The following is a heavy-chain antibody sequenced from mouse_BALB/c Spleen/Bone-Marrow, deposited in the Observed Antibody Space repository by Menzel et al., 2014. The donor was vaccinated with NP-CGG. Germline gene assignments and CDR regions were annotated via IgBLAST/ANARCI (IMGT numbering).Heavy chain of an antibody. CDR1: GYSFTDYN. CDR2: IDPYNGGT. J-gene: IGHJ3*01. CDR3: VRFAF. Sequence: EVKLVESGPELVKPGASVKLSCKASGYSFTDYNMYWVKQSHGKSLEWIGYIDPYNGGTRYNQKFKGKATLTVDKSSSTAFMHLNSLTSEDSAVYYCVRFAFWGQGTLVTVSA. V-gene: IGHV1S135*01.